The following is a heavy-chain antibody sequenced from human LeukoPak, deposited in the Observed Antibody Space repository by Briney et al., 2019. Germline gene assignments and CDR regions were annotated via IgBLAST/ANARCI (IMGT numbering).Heavy chain of an antibody. D-gene: IGHD5/OR15-5a*01. Sequence: SGPTLVNPTQTLTLTCTFSGFSLRTSGMCVSWIRQPPGKALEWLARIDWDNDKYYTTSLKTRLTISKDTSKNQVVLTMTNMDPVDTATYYCVRTRPVSGWFDPWGQGTLVTVS. J-gene: IGHJ5*02. V-gene: IGHV2-70*11. CDR2: IDWDNDK. CDR3: VRTRPVSGWFDP. CDR1: GFSLRTSGMC.